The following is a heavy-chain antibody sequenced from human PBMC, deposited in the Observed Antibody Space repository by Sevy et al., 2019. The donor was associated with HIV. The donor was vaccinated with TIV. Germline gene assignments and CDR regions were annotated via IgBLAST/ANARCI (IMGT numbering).Heavy chain of an antibody. CDR1: GFTFTKYW. CDR2: INEDGNEK. Sequence: GGSLRLSCVASGFTFTKYWMTWVRQAPGKGLEWVAHINEDGNEKYYLDSVRGRFTLSRDNAKQLVSLQMNRLRVEDTGVYYCARDVAAGDFWGRGTQVTVSS. J-gene: IGHJ4*02. CDR3: ARDVAAGDF. D-gene: IGHD2-21*01. V-gene: IGHV3-7*01.